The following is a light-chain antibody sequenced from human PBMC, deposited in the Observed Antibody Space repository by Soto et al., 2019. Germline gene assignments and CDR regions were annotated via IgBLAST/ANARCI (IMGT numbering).Light chain of an antibody. CDR3: QHYNSYSEA. J-gene: IGKJ1*01. Sequence: DVQMTQSPSSLSASVEDRVTIACRASQSIDTFLNWYQQKPGKAPKLLIYAASTLQSGVPSRFSGSGSGTDFTLTISRLQPEDFATYYCQHYNSYSEAFGQGTKVDIK. CDR1: QSIDTF. CDR2: AAS. V-gene: IGKV1-39*01.